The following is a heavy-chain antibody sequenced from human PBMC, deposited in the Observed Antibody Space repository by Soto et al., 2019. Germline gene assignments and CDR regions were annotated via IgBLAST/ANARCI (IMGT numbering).Heavy chain of an antibody. CDR1: GVSISSYY. CDR3: ARSWGTYFDS. J-gene: IGHJ4*02. V-gene: IGHV4-59*01. Sequence: QVQLQESGPGLVKPSETLSLTCTVSGVSISSYYWSWIRQPPGKGLEWIGYVYYRGSTNYNPSLKSRVTISVAASKNQFSLQLSSVTAADTAVYYCARSWGTYFDSWGQGTLVTVSS. CDR2: VYYRGST. D-gene: IGHD7-27*01.